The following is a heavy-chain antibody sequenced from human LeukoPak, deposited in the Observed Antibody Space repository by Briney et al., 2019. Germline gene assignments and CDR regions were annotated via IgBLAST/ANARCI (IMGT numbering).Heavy chain of an antibody. J-gene: IGHJ4*02. Sequence: PSETLSLTCAVYGGSFSGYYWSWIRQPPGKGLEWIGEINHSGSTNYNPSLKSRVPISVDTSKNQFSLRLSSVTAADTAVYYCAREGSMTARPFVSIDYWGQGTLVTVSS. V-gene: IGHV4-34*01. CDR2: INHSGST. D-gene: IGHD6-6*01. CDR3: AREGSMTARPFVSIDY. CDR1: GGSFSGYY.